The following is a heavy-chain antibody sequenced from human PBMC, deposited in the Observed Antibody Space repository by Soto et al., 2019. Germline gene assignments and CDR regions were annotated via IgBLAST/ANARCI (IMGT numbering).Heavy chain of an antibody. J-gene: IGHJ4*02. V-gene: IGHV4-31*03. CDR3: ARDQERRESHHAFDD. CDR2: IDYTGNS. Sequence: SETLSLTCSVSGGSIISDKYYWSWIRQHPGKGLEWIGNIDYTGNSYYNPSLESRVAISVDTSKKQFSLKLSSVTATDTAIYYCARDQERRESHHAFDDWGQGTLVTVSS. D-gene: IGHD1-1*01. CDR1: GGSIISDKYY.